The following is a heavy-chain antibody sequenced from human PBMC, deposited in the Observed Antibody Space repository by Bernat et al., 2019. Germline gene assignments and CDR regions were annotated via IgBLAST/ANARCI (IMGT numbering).Heavy chain of an antibody. Sequence: QVQLVESGGGVVQPGRSLRLSCAASGFTFSDYYMSWIRQAPGKGLEWVSYISSSSSYTNYADSVKGRFTISRDNAKNSLYLQMNSLRAEDTAVYYCARDLRYCSSTSCYDAFDIWGQGTMVTVSS. J-gene: IGHJ3*02. CDR2: ISSSSSYT. V-gene: IGHV3-11*06. D-gene: IGHD2-2*01. CDR1: GFTFSDYY. CDR3: ARDLRYCSSTSCYDAFDI.